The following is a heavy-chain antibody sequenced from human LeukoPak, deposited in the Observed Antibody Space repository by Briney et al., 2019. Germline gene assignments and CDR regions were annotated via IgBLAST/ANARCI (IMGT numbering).Heavy chain of an antibody. CDR3: ARGRGGTYYWYDP. CDR1: GGSINSDSYQ. J-gene: IGHJ5*02. Sequence: SETLSLTCTVSGGSINSDSYQWSWIRQPAGKGMEWIGRSYTSGSTNYNPSLKNRATISVDTSKNQFSLKLTSVTAADTAGYYCARGRGGTYYWYDPWGQGTMVTVSS. CDR2: SYTSGST. D-gene: IGHD1-26*01. V-gene: IGHV4-61*02.